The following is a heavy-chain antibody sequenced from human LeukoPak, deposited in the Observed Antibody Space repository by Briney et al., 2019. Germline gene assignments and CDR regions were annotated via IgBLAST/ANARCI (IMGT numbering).Heavy chain of an antibody. V-gene: IGHV1-2*06. D-gene: IGHD5-24*01. Sequence: ASVKVSCKASGYTFTSYDINWVRQAPGQGLEWMGRINPNSGGTNYAQKFQGRVTMTRDTSISTAYMELSRLRSDDTAVYYCARWLQFSWFDPWGQGTLVTVSS. J-gene: IGHJ5*02. CDR3: ARWLQFSWFDP. CDR2: INPNSGGT. CDR1: GYTFTSYD.